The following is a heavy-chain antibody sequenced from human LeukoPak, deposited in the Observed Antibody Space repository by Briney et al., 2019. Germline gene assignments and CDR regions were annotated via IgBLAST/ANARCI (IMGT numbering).Heavy chain of an antibody. D-gene: IGHD3-10*01. J-gene: IGHJ4*02. CDR3: ARPYYGSGSYQGPFDY. V-gene: IGHV5-51*01. Sequence: GESLKIPCKGSGYSFTSYWIGWVRQMPGKGLEWMGIIYPGDSDTRYSPSFQGQVTISADKSISTAYLQRSSLKASDTAMYYCARPYYGSGSYQGPFDYWGQGTLVTVSS. CDR1: GYSFTSYW. CDR2: IYPGDSDT.